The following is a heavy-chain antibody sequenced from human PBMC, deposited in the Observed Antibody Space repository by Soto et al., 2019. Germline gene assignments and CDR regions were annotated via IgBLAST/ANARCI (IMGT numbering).Heavy chain of an antibody. CDR2: IIPIFGTA. Sequence: QVQLVQSGAEVKKPGSSVKVSCKASGGTFSSYAISWVRQAPGQGLEWMGEIIPIFGTANYAQKFQGRVTITADESASTAYMGRSSLRSEDTAVYYCARDRGPSSGYYPSWFDPWGQGTLVTVSS. J-gene: IGHJ5*02. D-gene: IGHD3-22*01. CDR1: GGTFSSYA. CDR3: ARDRGPSSGYYPSWFDP. V-gene: IGHV1-69*12.